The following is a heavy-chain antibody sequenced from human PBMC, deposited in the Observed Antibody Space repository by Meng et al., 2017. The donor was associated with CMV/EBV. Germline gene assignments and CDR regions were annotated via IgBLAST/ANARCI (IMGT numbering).Heavy chain of an antibody. CDR3: ARDAGSGRLTVDY. Sequence: QVHLVELGPGLVEPGPSVNVSCKASGCPIASDEITWGWMAPAPGLGWMGWSGAYHGNTNYEQNLQNRVSMTTDKTTSTVYMELSSLGSDDTAVYYCARDAGSGRLTVDYWGQGTLVTVSS. CDR2: SGAYHGNT. J-gene: IGHJ4*02. D-gene: IGHD2-15*01. CDR1: GCPIASDE. V-gene: IGHV1-18*01.